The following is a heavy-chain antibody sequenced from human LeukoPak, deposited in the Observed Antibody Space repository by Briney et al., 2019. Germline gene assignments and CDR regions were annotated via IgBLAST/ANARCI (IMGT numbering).Heavy chain of an antibody. Sequence: KPSETLSLTCAVSGYSISSGYYWGWIRQPPGKGLEWIGSIYHSGSTYYNPSLTSRVTISVDTSKNQFSLKLSSVTAADTAVYYCARTQLWFGFDYWGQGTLVTVSS. CDR2: IYHSGST. D-gene: IGHD3-10*01. V-gene: IGHV4-38-2*01. J-gene: IGHJ4*02. CDR1: GYSISSGYY. CDR3: ARTQLWFGFDY.